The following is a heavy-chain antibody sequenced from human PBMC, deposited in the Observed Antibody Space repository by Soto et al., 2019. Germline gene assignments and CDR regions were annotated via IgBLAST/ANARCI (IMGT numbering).Heavy chain of an antibody. Sequence: QVQLVESGGGVVQPGRSLRLSCAASGFTFSNNAMDWVRQAPGKGLEWVAVISYDGSNKYIAESVKGRFTNSRDNSKTTLFLQMNSLRAEDTAVYYCARGTTTSAFSAMDVWGQGTTVTVSS. D-gene: IGHD1-1*01. J-gene: IGHJ6*02. CDR2: ISYDGSNK. CDR1: GFTFSNNA. CDR3: ARGTTTSAFSAMDV. V-gene: IGHV3-30-3*01.